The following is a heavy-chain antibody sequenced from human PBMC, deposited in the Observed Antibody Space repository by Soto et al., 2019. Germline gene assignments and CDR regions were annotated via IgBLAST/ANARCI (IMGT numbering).Heavy chain of an antibody. V-gene: IGHV4-38-2*01. CDR2: IYHSGST. CDR1: DYSISSGYY. CDR3: ARGVCYYESRGYYTPSDY. Sequence: SETLSLTCGVSDYSISSGYYWGWIRQPPGKGLEWIGNIYHSGSTHYNPALKSRVTISVDTSKNQFSLKLSSVTAADTAVYYCARGVCYYESRGYYTPSDYWGQRTLVTVS. D-gene: IGHD3-22*01. J-gene: IGHJ4*02.